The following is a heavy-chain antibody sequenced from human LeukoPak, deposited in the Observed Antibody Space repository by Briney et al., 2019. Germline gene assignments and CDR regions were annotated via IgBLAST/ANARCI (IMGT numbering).Heavy chain of an antibody. CDR3: ARDPLNYYDSSGLP. CDR1: GFTVSSKY. CDR2: IYSGGDT. J-gene: IGHJ5*02. V-gene: IGHV3-53*01. Sequence: GGSLRLSRAASGFTVSSKYMSWVRQAPGKGLEWVSVIYSGGDTYYADSVKGRFTISRDNSKNTLYLQMNSLRAEDTAVYYCARDPLNYYDSSGLPWGQGTLVTVSS. D-gene: IGHD3-22*01.